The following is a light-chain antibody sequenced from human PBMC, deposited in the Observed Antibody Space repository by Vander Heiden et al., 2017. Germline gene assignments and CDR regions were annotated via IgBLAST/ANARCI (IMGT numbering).Light chain of an antibody. CDR3: QQSFSTPYT. Sequence: IHITHSPSLLSASVLHRFTIPSLATQNIKTYLNWYQQEPGKAPKLLIYSASSSSTWVPSRFSGSGSGTDFSLTIDGLRPEDFATYFCQQSFSTPYTFGQGTNLEI. V-gene: IGKV1-39*01. CDR2: SAS. CDR1: QNIKTY. J-gene: IGKJ2*01.